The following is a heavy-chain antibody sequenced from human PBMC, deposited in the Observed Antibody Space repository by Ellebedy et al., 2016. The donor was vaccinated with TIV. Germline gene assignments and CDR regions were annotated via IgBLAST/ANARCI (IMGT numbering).Heavy chain of an antibody. Sequence: SETLSLXXTVSGGSISSGGYYWSWIRQHPGKGLEWIGYIYYSGSTYYNPSLKSRVTISVDTSKNQFSLKLSSVTAADTAVYYCARDGFEYSSSSTLYYYYMDVWGKGTTVTVSS. D-gene: IGHD6-6*01. J-gene: IGHJ6*03. CDR2: IYYSGST. V-gene: IGHV4-31*03. CDR1: GGSISSGGYY. CDR3: ARDGFEYSSSSTLYYYYMDV.